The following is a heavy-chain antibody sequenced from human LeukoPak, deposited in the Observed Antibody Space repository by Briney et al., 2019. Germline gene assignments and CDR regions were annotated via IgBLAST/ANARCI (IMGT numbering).Heavy chain of an antibody. Sequence: ASVKVSCKASGYTFTSYGISWVRQAPGQGLEWMGWISAYNGNTNYAQKFQGRVTITTDESTSTAYMELSSLRSEDTAVYYCARDGDSYGYSWFDPWGQGTLVTVSS. CDR2: ISAYNGNT. CDR3: ARDGDSYGYSWFDP. J-gene: IGHJ5*02. D-gene: IGHD5-18*01. CDR1: GYTFTSYG. V-gene: IGHV1-18*01.